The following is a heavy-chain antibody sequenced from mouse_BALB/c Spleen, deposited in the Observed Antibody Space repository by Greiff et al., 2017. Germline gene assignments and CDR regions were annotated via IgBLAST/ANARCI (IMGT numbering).Heavy chain of an antibody. V-gene: IGHV5-4*02. CDR3: ARGGGSSPAWFAY. J-gene: IGHJ3*01. Sequence: EVMLVESGGGLVKPGGSLKLSCAASGFTFSDYYMYWVRQTPEKRLEWVATISDGGSYTYYPDSVKGRFTISRDNAKNNLYLQMSSLKSEDTAMYYCARGGGSSPAWFAYWGQGTLVTVSA. CDR1: GFTFSDYY. D-gene: IGHD1-1*01. CDR2: ISDGGSYT.